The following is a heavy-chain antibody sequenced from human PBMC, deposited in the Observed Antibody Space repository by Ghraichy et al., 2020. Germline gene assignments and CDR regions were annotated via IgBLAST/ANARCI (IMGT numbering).Heavy chain of an antibody. D-gene: IGHD6-6*01. Sequence: ASVKVSCKASGYTFTSYGISWVRQAPGQGLEWMGWIIAYNGNTNYAQKLQGRVTMTTDTSTSTAYMELRSLRSDDTAVYYCARRWRGSSSSYYYYYGMDVWGQGTTVTVSS. CDR1: GYTFTSYG. CDR3: ARRWRGSSSSYYYYYGMDV. V-gene: IGHV1-18*01. CDR2: IIAYNGNT. J-gene: IGHJ6*02.